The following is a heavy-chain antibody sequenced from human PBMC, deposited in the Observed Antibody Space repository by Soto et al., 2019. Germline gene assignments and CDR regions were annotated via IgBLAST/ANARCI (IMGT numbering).Heavy chain of an antibody. J-gene: IGHJ5*02. CDR2: IYYSGST. V-gene: IGHV4-30-4*02. Sequence: SETLSLTCTVSGGSISSGDYYWSWIRQPPGKGLEWIGYIYYSGSTYYNPSLKSRVTISVDTSKNQFSLKLSSVTAADTAVYYCARDLYGEGWFDPWGQGTLVTVSS. CDR1: GGSISSGDYY. CDR3: ARDLYGEGWFDP. D-gene: IGHD4-17*01.